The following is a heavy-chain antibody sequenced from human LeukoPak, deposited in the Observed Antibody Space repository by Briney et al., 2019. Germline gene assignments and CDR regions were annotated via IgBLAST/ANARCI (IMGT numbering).Heavy chain of an antibody. Sequence: GGSLRLSCAASGFTFSSYWMHWVRQAPGKGLVWVSRINSDGSSTSYADSVNGRFTISRDNAKNTLYLQMNSLRAEDTAVYYCARVRYSSSPGYWGQGTLVTVSS. D-gene: IGHD6-6*01. J-gene: IGHJ4*02. CDR2: INSDGSST. V-gene: IGHV3-74*01. CDR3: ARVRYSSSPGY. CDR1: GFTFSSYW.